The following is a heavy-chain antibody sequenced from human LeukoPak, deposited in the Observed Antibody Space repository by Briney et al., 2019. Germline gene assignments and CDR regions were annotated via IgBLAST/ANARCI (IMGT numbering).Heavy chain of an antibody. CDR2: IYSRGST. D-gene: IGHD3-3*01. J-gene: IGHJ5*02. CDR1: GGSISSYY. Sequence: PSETLSLTCTVSGGSISSYYGSWIRQPAGKGREWIGRIYSRGSTNYNPSRKSRVTMSVDPSKNQFSLKLRSVTAADTAVYYCAGVDFWSGYYLWGQGTLVTVSS. V-gene: IGHV4-4*07. CDR3: AGVDFWSGYYL.